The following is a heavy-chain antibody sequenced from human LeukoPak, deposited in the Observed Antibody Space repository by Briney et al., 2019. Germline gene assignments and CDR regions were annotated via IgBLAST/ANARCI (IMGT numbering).Heavy chain of an antibody. CDR3: AKVPIQLWSLFDY. Sequence: PGGSLRLSCAASGFTFPSYWMTWVRQAPGKGLEWVANIKEDGSEKYYADSVKGRFTISRDNSKNTLYLQMNSLRAEDTAVYYCAKVPIQLWSLFDYWGQGTLVTVSS. D-gene: IGHD5-18*01. V-gene: IGHV3-7*03. CDR2: IKEDGSEK. J-gene: IGHJ4*02. CDR1: GFTFPSYW.